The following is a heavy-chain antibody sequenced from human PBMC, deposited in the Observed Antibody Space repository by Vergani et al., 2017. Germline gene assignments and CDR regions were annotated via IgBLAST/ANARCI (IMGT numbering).Heavy chain of an antibody. CDR1: GGSISSYY. CDR3: ARDDAIFGVVSKFDY. D-gene: IGHD3-3*01. CDR2: IYYNGST. Sequence: QVQLQESGPGLVKPSEPLSLTCTVSGGSISSYYWSWIRQPPGKGLEWIGYIYYNGSTNYNPSLKSRVTISVDTSKNQSSLELSSVTAADTAVYYCARDDAIFGVVSKFDYWGQGTLVTVSS. V-gene: IGHV4-59*01. J-gene: IGHJ4*02.